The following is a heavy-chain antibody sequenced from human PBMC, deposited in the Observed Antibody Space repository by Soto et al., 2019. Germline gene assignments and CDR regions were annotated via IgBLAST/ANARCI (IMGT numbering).Heavy chain of an antibody. CDR2: IYSTGSA. CDR1: GGSFRSGDYY. Sequence: SETLSLTCTVSGGSFRSGDYYWSWIRQPPGKGLEWIGYIYSTGSAYYNSSLKSRAVISIDTSSNQFFLNLSSVTAADTAIYYCAREYQGSSGYCIDLWGPGILVTVSS. J-gene: IGHJ5*02. V-gene: IGHV4-30-4*01. D-gene: IGHD3-22*01. CDR3: AREYQGSSGYCIDL.